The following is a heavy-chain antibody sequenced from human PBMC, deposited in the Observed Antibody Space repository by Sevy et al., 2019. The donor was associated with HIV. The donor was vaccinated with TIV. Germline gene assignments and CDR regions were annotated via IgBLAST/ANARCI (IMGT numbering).Heavy chain of an antibody. CDR2: IYHTGNT. V-gene: IGHV4-30-2*01. D-gene: IGHD2-21*02. CDR1: GYSISSGIHS. J-gene: IGHJ4*02. CDR3: ARDSGDYPYYFDH. Sequence: SETLSLTCAVSGYSISSGIHSWNWIRQPPGKGLEWIGYIYHTGNTYYNPSLRSRVTISVETSKNHFSLKLTSVTAADTAVYYCARDSGDYPYYFDHWGQGTLVTVSS.